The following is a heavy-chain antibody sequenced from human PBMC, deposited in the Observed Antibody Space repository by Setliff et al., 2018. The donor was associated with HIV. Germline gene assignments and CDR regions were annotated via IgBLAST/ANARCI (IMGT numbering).Heavy chain of an antibody. CDR3: AAASNRRVRGVNLHYYYYMDV. J-gene: IGHJ6*03. Sequence: GASVKVSCKASGFTFTNSAMQWVRQARGQRLEWIGWIVVGSYNTNYAQKFQERVTITRDLSTSTAYMELSSLRSEDTALSYCAAASNRRVRGVNLHYYYYMDVWGKGTTVTVSS. V-gene: IGHV1-58*02. CDR1: GFTFTNSA. D-gene: IGHD3-10*01. CDR2: IVVGSYNT.